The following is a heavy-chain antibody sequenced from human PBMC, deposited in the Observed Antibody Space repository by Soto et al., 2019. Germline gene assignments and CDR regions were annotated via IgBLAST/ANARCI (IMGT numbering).Heavy chain of an antibody. D-gene: IGHD3-3*01. CDR2: IIPIFGTA. CDR1: GGTFSSYA. V-gene: IGHV1-69*13. Sequence: SVKLSCKASGGTFSSYASSWVRQAPGQGLEWMGGIIPIFGTANYAQKFQGRVTITADESTSTAYMELSSLRSEDTAVYYCAGAGYDFWSGYPYYYYPGMDVWGQGTTVTVSS. CDR3: AGAGYDFWSGYPYYYYPGMDV. J-gene: IGHJ6*02.